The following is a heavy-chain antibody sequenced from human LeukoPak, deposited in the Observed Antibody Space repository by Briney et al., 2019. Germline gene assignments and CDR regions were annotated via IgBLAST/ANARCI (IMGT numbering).Heavy chain of an antibody. CDR2: IYTSGST. D-gene: IGHD1-26*01. J-gene: IGHJ4*02. Sequence: PSETLSLTCAVYGGSFSGYYWSWIRQPAGKGLEWIGRIYTSGSTNYNPSLKSRVTMSVDTSKNQFSLKLSSVTAADTAVYYCARDDLSGSYSSFDYWGQGTLVTVSS. CDR1: GGSFSGYY. V-gene: IGHV4-4*07. CDR3: ARDDLSGSYSSFDY.